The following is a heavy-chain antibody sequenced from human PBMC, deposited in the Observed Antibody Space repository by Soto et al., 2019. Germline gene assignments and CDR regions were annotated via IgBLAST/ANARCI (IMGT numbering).Heavy chain of an antibody. V-gene: IGHV3-30*18. CDR2: ISYDGSNK. Sequence: QVQLVESGGGVVQPGRSLRLSCAASGFTFSSYGMHWVRQAPGKGLEWVAVISYDGSNKYYADSVKGRFTISRDNSKNMLYLQMNSLRAEDTAVYYCAKVGYSGSYFDYWGQGTLVTVSS. CDR1: GFTFSSYG. D-gene: IGHD1-26*01. J-gene: IGHJ4*02. CDR3: AKVGYSGSYFDY.